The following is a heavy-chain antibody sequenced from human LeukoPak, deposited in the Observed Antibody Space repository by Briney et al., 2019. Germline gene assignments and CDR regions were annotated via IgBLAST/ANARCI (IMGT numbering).Heavy chain of an antibody. CDR3: ARDGGGSLYGMDV. CDR2: ICSSGSA. Sequence: SQTLSLTCTVSGGSISSGVYCWSWIRQRPGEGLQWIGYICSSGSAYYNPSLKSRVTMSIDASNNQFSLKLNSVTAADTAVYYCARDGGGSLYGMDVWGQGTTVTVSS. J-gene: IGHJ6*02. D-gene: IGHD2-15*01. V-gene: IGHV4-31*03. CDR1: GGSISSGVYC.